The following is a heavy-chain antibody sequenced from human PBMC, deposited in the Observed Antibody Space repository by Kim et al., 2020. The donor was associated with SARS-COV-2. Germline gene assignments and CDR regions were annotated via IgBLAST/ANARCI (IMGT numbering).Heavy chain of an antibody. Sequence: GGSLRLSCVASGFTFSSYGMHWVRQAPGKGLEWVAVISYDGSNKYYADSVKGRFTISRDNSKNTLYLQMNSLRAEDTAVYYCAKDWHTYYYGSGSYSSDWGQGTLVTVSS. V-gene: IGHV3-30*18. CDR1: GFTFSSYG. J-gene: IGHJ4*02. D-gene: IGHD3-10*01. CDR2: ISYDGSNK. CDR3: AKDWHTYYYGSGSYSSD.